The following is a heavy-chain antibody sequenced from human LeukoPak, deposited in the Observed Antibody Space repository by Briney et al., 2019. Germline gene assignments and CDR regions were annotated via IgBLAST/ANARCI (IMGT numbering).Heavy chain of an antibody. J-gene: IGHJ4*02. CDR2: IYYSGST. Sequence: SETLSLTCTDSGGSISSGDYYWSWIRQPPGKGLESIGYIYYSGSTYYNPSLKSRVTISVDTSKNQFSLKLSSVTAADTAVYYCARGSYYDFWSGYGAEYYLDYWGPGTLVTVSS. V-gene: IGHV4-30-4*08. CDR3: ARGSYYDFWSGYGAEYYLDY. CDR1: GGSISSGDYY. D-gene: IGHD3-3*01.